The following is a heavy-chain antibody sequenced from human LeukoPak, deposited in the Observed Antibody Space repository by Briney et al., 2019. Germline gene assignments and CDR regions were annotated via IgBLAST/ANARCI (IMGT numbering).Heavy chain of an antibody. CDR2: IYYSGST. J-gene: IGHJ6*03. D-gene: IGHD6-13*01. CDR3: ARVVSSSWEYYYYMDV. V-gene: IGHV4-59*01. Sequence: EPSETLSLTCTVSGGSISSYYWSWIRQPPGKGLEWIGYIYYSGSTNYNPSLKSRVTISVDTSKNQFSLKLSSLTAADTAVYYCARVVSSSWEYYYYMDVWGKGTTVTISS. CDR1: GGSISSYY.